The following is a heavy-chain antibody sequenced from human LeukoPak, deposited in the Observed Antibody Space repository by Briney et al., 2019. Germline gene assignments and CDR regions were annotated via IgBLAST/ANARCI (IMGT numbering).Heavy chain of an antibody. Sequence: GGSLRLSCAASGFTFSSYWMRWVRQAPGKGLEWVASIKEDGSEKYYVDSVKGRFTISRDNARNSLYLQMSSLRAGDTAVYYCARARYGDYFWGQGTLVTVSS. D-gene: IGHD4-17*01. CDR3: ARARYGDYF. V-gene: IGHV3-7*01. CDR2: IKEDGSEK. CDR1: GFTFSSYW. J-gene: IGHJ4*02.